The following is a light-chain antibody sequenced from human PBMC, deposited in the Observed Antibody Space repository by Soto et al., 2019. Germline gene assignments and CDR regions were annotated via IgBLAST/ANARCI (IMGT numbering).Light chain of an antibody. CDR2: DVN. J-gene: IGLJ3*02. Sequence: QSALTQPASVSGSPGQSITISCTGTSSDIGGYNYVSWYQQHPGKAPKLIIYDVNHRPSGVSNRFSGSKSGNTASLTISGLQAEDESDYHCSSYTSTISRWVSGGGTKVTVL. CDR1: SSDIGGYNY. V-gene: IGLV2-14*01. CDR3: SSYTSTISRWV.